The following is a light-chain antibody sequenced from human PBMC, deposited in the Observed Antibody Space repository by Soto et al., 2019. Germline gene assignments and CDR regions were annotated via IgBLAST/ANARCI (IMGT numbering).Light chain of an antibody. Sequence: QSALTQPASVSGSPGQSITISCTGTSSDVGDNNYVSWYQQHPGKAPKLMIYDVTHRPSRISNRFSGSKSGNTASLTISGLQAEDEADYYCSSYTSSSTLYVFGTGTKLTVL. V-gene: IGLV2-14*01. J-gene: IGLJ1*01. CDR1: SSDVGDNNY. CDR2: DVT. CDR3: SSYTSSSTLYV.